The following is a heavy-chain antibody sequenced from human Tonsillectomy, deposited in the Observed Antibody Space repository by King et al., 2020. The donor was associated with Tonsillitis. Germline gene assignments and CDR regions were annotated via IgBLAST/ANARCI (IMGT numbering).Heavy chain of an antibody. D-gene: IGHD5-12*01. CDR3: VRGPSDYFNQDGMDV. CDR2: IDWDGDI. CDR1: GFSPSAAKMS. J-gene: IGHJ6*02. Sequence: VTLKESGPALVEPTQTLTLTCTFSGFSPSAAKMSVSCVRQPPGKALEWLARIDWDGDIYYTTSLKTRLTISKDTSKNQVVLTLTNMDPVDTATYYCVRGPSDYFNQDGMDVWGPGTTVTVS. V-gene: IGHV2-70*11.